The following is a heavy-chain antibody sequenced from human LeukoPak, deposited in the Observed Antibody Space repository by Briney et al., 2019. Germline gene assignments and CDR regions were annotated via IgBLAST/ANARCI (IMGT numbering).Heavy chain of an antibody. D-gene: IGHD6-13*01. J-gene: IGHJ4*02. Sequence: SVKVSCKASGYTFTSYDINWVRQATGQGLEWMGWMNPNSGNTGYAQKFQGRVTMTRNTSISTAYMELSSLRSEDTAVYYCARISHRYSGSPVGYWGQGTLVTVSS. CDR2: MNPNSGNT. V-gene: IGHV1-8*02. CDR3: ARISHRYSGSPVGY. CDR1: GYTFTSYD.